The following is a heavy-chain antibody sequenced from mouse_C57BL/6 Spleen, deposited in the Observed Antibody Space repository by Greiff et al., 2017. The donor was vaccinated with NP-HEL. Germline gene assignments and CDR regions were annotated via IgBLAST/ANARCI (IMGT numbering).Heavy chain of an antibody. CDR3: DGNGGGAIDY. Sequence: VQLKQSGPGLVQPSQSLSLTCTVSGFSLTSYGVHWVRQSPGKGLEWLGVIWSGGITDYNAAFISRLSISKGNYKGKVVFKMKSLQADDTAIYYCDGNGGGAIDYWGQGTSVTGSS. CDR1: GFSLTSYG. D-gene: IGHD1-1*02. CDR2: IWSGGIT. V-gene: IGHV2-2*01. J-gene: IGHJ4*01.